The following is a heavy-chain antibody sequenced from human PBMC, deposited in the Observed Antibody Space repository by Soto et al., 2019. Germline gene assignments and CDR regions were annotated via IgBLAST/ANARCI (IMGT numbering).Heavy chain of an antibody. CDR1: GGSISSSSYY. D-gene: IGHD3-10*01. CDR2: IYYSGST. Sequence: PSETLSLTCTVSGGSISSSSYYWGWIRQPPGEGLEWIGSIYYSGSTYYNPSLKSRVTISVDTSKNQFSLKLSSVTAADTAVYYCAEGYYYGSGSYDNWFDPWGQGTLVTVSS. J-gene: IGHJ5*02. V-gene: IGHV4-39*01. CDR3: AEGYYYGSGSYDNWFDP.